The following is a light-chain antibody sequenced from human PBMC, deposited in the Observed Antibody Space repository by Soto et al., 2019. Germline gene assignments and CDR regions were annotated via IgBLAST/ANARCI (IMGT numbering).Light chain of an antibody. V-gene: IGKV3-20*01. Sequence: EIVLTQSPGTLSLPPGERATLSCRASQSVSSSYLAWYQQKPGQAPRLLIYDASSRVTGIPARFSGSGSRTHCTLPISRLEPEGFAVYFCQQYGSSPQTFGQGTKVEIK. CDR1: QSVSSSY. CDR3: QQYGSSPQT. J-gene: IGKJ1*01. CDR2: DAS.